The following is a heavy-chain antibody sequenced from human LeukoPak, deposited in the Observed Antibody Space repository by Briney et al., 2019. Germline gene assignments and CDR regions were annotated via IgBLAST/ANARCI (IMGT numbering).Heavy chain of an antibody. V-gene: IGHV1-69*13. CDR1: VGTFRSYA. Sequence: ASVKVSCKASVGTFRSYAISWVRRAPGQGRMWMGGLTQIFGTANYTQKFHGRVTMTADATTSTAYMELSSMRSEDTAVYYCATGKLPCGGDCYLYYYYYGMDVWGQGTTVTVSS. CDR2: LTQIFGTA. J-gene: IGHJ6*02. CDR3: ATGKLPCGGDCYLYYYYYGMDV. D-gene: IGHD2-21*02.